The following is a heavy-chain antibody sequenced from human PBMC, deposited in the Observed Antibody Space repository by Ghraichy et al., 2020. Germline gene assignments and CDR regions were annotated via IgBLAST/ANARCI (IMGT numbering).Heavy chain of an antibody. CDR1: GGSFRGYY. D-gene: IGHD3-10*01. Sequence: SETLSLPCAVYGGSFRGYYWSWIRQPPGKGLEWIGEINHSGSTNYNPSLKSRVTISVDTSKNQFSLKLSSVTAADTAVYYCARDDYYGSGSPRRFDPWGQGTLVTVSS. CDR3: ARDDYYGSGSPRRFDP. J-gene: IGHJ5*02. V-gene: IGHV4-34*01. CDR2: INHSGST.